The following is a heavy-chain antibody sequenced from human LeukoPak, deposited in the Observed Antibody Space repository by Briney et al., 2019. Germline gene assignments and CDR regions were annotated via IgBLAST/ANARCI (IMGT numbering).Heavy chain of an antibody. CDR2: ISSNGGST. J-gene: IGHJ6*03. Sequence: GGSLRLSCAASGFTFSSYAMHWVRQAPGKGLEYVSAISSNGGSTYYANSVKGGFTISRDNSKNTLYLQMGSLRAEDMAVYYCARDPGLVHYYYYMDVWGKGTTVTVSS. CDR3: ARDPGLVHYYYYMDV. D-gene: IGHD6-6*01. V-gene: IGHV3-64*01. CDR1: GFTFSSYA.